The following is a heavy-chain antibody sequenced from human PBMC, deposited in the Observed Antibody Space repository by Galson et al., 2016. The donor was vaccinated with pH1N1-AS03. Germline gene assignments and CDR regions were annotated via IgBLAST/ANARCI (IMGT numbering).Heavy chain of an antibody. CDR3: AREDSSGYFLFDS. J-gene: IGHJ5*01. D-gene: IGHD3-22*01. CDR1: GGSITRSGYS. CDR2: ISYSGST. Sequence: ETLSLTCNVSGGSITRSGYSWGWVRQPPGKGLEWIGSISYSGSTYYNPSLKRRVSMSVDTSKNLFSLKLRSVTAADTAVYYCAREDSSGYFLFDSWGQGTLVTVSS. V-gene: IGHV4-39*07.